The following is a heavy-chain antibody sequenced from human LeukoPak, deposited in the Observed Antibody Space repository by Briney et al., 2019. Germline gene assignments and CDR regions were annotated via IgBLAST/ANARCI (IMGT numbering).Heavy chain of an antibody. CDR3: ARVSGYYDSGNYLRD. J-gene: IGHJ4*02. V-gene: IGHV1-18*01. Sequence: ASVKVSCKASGYTFTSYGISWVRQAPGQGLEWMGWINGYNGNTNYAQNFQGRVTMTTDTSTNAAYMELRSLRSDDTAVYYCARVSGYYDSGNYLRDWGQGTLVTVSS. CDR2: INGYNGNT. D-gene: IGHD3-10*01. CDR1: GYTFTSYG.